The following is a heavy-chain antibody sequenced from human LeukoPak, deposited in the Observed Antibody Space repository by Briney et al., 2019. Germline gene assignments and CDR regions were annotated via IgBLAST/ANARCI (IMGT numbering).Heavy chain of an antibody. CDR1: GGSFSGYY. V-gene: IGHV4-34*01. Sequence: PSETLSLTYAVYGGSFSGYYWSWIRQPPGKGLEWIGEINHSGSTNYNPSLKSRVTISVDTSKNQFSLKLSSVTAADTAVYYCARGGYCSSTSCLDWGQGTLVTVSS. CDR3: ARGGYCSSTSCLD. CDR2: INHSGST. J-gene: IGHJ4*02. D-gene: IGHD2-2*01.